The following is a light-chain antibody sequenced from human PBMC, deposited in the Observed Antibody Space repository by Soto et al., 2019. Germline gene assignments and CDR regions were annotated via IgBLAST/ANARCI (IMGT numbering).Light chain of an antibody. Sequence: DIQMTQSPSTLSGSVGDRVTITCRASQTISSWLAWYQQKPGKAPKLLIYGASTLQSGVPSSFSGSGSGTDYTLTISSLQPEDFATYYCQQSYRTPTFGQGTRLEIK. CDR1: QTISSW. CDR3: QQSYRTPT. CDR2: GAS. V-gene: IGKV1-39*01. J-gene: IGKJ5*01.